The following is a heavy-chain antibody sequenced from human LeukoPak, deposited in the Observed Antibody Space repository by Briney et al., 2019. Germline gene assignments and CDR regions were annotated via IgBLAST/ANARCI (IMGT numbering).Heavy chain of an antibody. CDR3: ARDDKGYYDGRWTAFDI. D-gene: IGHD4-23*01. CDR2: VFSSGAT. V-gene: IGHV4-4*07. J-gene: IGHJ3*02. Sequence: SETLSLTCTVSGASISDTAWSWVRQPAGRGLEWIGRVFSSGATLYNPSFNGRASMSVDASKKQVSLKVTPVTVADTAVYYCARDDKGYYDGRWTAFDIWGQGTVVTVSS. CDR1: GASISDTA.